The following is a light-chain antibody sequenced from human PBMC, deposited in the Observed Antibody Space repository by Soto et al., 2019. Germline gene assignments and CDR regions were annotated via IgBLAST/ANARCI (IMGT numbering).Light chain of an antibody. J-gene: IGKJ2*01. V-gene: IGKV3-20*01. CDR3: QQYAGSPYT. CDR2: GAS. Sequence: EIVLTQSPGTLSLSPGERATLSCRASQSVRSNYLAWYQRKPGQAPRLLIYGASTRATSIPDRFSGTGSGTDFTLTISSLEPEDFAVYYCQQYAGSPYTFGQGTKLEIK. CDR1: QSVRSNY.